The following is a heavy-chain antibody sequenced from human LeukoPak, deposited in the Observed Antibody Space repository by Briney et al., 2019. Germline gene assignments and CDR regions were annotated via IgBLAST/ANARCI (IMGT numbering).Heavy chain of an antibody. CDR2: IYPGDSDT. CDR1: GYSFTSYW. CDR3: ARRGYSYGYPWYFDY. V-gene: IGHV5-51*01. Sequence: TLGESLKISCKGSGYSFTSYWIGWVRQMPGKGLEWMGIIYPGDSDTRYSPSFQGQVTISADKSISTAYLQWSSLKASDTAMYYCARRGYSYGYPWYFDYWGQGTLVTVSS. D-gene: IGHD5-18*01. J-gene: IGHJ4*02.